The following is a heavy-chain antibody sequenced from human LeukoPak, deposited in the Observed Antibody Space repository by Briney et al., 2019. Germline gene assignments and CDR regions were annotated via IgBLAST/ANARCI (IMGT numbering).Heavy chain of an antibody. D-gene: IGHD2-2*01. CDR3: ARTLGDCSSTSCYWYNWFDP. CDR2: MNPNSGNT. CDR1: GYTFTSYD. V-gene: IGHV1-8*01. Sequence: ASVKLSCKASGYTFTSYDINWVRQATGQGLEWMGWMNPNSGNTGYAQKFQGRVTMTRNTSISTAYMELSSLRSEDTAVYYCARTLGDCSSTSCYWYNWFDPWGQGTLVTVSS. J-gene: IGHJ5*02.